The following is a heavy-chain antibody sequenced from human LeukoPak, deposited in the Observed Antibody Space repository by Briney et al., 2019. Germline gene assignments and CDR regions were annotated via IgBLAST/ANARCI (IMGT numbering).Heavy chain of an antibody. Sequence: GGSLRLSCAASGFTFSSYWMSWVRQAPGKGLEWVANIKQDGSEKYYVESVKGRFTISRDNAKNSLYLQMNSLRAEDTAVYYCARDSPFIAAAGTGFDCWGQGTLVTVSS. J-gene: IGHJ4*02. CDR1: GFTFSSYW. V-gene: IGHV3-7*03. D-gene: IGHD6-13*01. CDR2: IKQDGSEK. CDR3: ARDSPFIAAAGTGFDC.